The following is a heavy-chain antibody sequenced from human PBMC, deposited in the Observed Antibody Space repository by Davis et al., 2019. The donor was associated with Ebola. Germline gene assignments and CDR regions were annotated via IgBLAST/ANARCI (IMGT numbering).Heavy chain of an antibody. CDR3: ARGVGLYQRLYFDY. CDR1: GGSFSGYY. D-gene: IGHD2-2*01. J-gene: IGHJ4*02. Sequence: SETLSLTCAVYGGSFSGYYWSWIRQPPGKGLEWIGEINHSGSTNYNPSLKSRVTISADTSKNQFSLKLTSVTAADTAVYYCARGVGLYQRLYFDYWGQGTLVTVSS. CDR2: INHSGST. V-gene: IGHV4-34*01.